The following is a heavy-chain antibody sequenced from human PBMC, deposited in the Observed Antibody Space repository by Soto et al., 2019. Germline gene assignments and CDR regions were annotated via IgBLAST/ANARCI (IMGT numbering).Heavy chain of an antibody. D-gene: IGHD3-9*01. CDR2: ISSSSSYI. Sequence: GGSLRLSCAASGFTFSSYSMNWVRQAPGKGLEWVSSISSSSSYIYYADSVKGRFTISRDNAKNSLYLQMNSLRAEDTAVYYCARDLTQYYDILTGYYTKVRYFDYWGQGTLVTVSS. J-gene: IGHJ4*02. CDR3: ARDLTQYYDILTGYYTKVRYFDY. CDR1: GFTFSSYS. V-gene: IGHV3-21*01.